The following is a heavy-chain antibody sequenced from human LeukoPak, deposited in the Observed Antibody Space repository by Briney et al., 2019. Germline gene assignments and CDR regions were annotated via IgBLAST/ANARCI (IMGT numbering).Heavy chain of an antibody. J-gene: IGHJ4*02. CDR3: AKSDCSGGSCYENY. V-gene: IGHV3-23*01. Sequence: GGALRLSCAASGFTFSSYAMSWVRQAPGKGLEWVSAISGSGGSTYYADSVKGRFTISRDNSKNTLYLQMNSLRAEDTAVYYCAKSDCSGGSCYENYWGQGTLVTVSS. CDR1: GFTFSSYA. D-gene: IGHD2-15*01. CDR2: ISGSGGST.